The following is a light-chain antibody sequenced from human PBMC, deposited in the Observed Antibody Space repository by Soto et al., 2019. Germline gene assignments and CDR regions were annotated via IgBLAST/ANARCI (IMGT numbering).Light chain of an antibody. CDR2: EVT. V-gene: IGLV2-14*01. CDR1: RSDVGRYNY. J-gene: IGLJ2*01. Sequence: QSALTQPASVSGSPGQSITISCTGTRSDVGRYNYVSWYQQHPGKAPKLLIYEVTYRPSGVSTRFSASKSGSTASLTIPGIQTEDEADYYCSSYSTTSSPHVLFGGGTQLTVL. CDR3: SSYSTTSSPHVL.